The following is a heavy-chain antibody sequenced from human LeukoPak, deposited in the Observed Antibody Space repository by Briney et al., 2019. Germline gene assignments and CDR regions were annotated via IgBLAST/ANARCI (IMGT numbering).Heavy chain of an antibody. CDR3: ARSATVTTGYFDY. CDR2: IYSNGNT. V-gene: IGHV4-39*07. CDR1: GGSISSTGHY. D-gene: IGHD4-17*01. Sequence: SETPSLTCSVSGGSISSTGHYWGWIRQSPEKGLDWIGSIYSNGNTYYNPSVKSRVTMSVDTSKNQFSLKLTPMTAAETAVYYCARSATVTTGYFDYWGQGALVTVSS. J-gene: IGHJ4*02.